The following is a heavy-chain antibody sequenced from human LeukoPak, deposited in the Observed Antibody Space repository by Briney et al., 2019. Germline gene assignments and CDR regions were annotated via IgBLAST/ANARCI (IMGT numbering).Heavy chain of an antibody. Sequence: PGGSLRFSCAASGFTFSSYSMNWVRQAPGKGLEWVSSISSSSSYIYYADSVKGRFTISRDNAKNSLYLQMNSLRVEDTAVYYCARGDSSSGRRDYWGQGTLVTVSS. D-gene: IGHD6-13*01. V-gene: IGHV3-21*01. J-gene: IGHJ4*02. CDR3: ARGDSSSGRRDY. CDR1: GFTFSSYS. CDR2: ISSSSSYI.